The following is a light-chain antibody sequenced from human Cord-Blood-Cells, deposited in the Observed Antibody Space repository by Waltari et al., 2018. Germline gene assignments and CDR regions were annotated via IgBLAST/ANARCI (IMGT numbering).Light chain of an antibody. J-gene: IGLJ2*01. Sequence: QSVLTQPPSVSGAPGQRVTISCHGSSSNIRDGYDVHWYHQPPGTAPKLLIYGNSNRPSGVPDRFSGSKSGTSASLAITGLQAEDEADYYCQSYDSSVVFGGGTKLTVL. CDR3: QSYDSSVV. CDR2: GNS. CDR1: SSNIRDGYD. V-gene: IGLV1-40*01.